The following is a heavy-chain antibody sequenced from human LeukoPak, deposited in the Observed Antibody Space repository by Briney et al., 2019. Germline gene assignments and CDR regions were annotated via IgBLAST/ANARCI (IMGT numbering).Heavy chain of an antibody. V-gene: IGHV4-59*08. CDR2: IYYSGST. D-gene: IGHD3-22*01. J-gene: IGHJ4*02. CDR1: GGSISSYY. Sequence: PSETLSLTCTVSGGSISSYYWSWIRQPPGKGLEWIGYIYYSGSTNYNPSLKSRVTISVDTSKNQFSLKLSSVTAADTAVYYCARSYDSSGYLGYWGQGTLVTVSS. CDR3: ARSYDSSGYLGY.